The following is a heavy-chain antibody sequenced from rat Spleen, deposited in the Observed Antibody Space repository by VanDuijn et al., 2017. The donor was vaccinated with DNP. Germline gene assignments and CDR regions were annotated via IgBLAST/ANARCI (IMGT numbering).Heavy chain of an antibody. V-gene: IGHV5-7*01. Sequence: EVQLVESGGGLVQPGRSLKVSCAASGFTFSNYDMAWVRQAPKKGLEWVVTINYDGGSTYYRDSLKGRFTISRDTAKNTQYLQMNSLRSEDTATYYCATDLSTMMVIITWAMDAWGQGTSVTVSS. J-gene: IGHJ4*01. CDR2: INYDGGST. D-gene: IGHD1-12*03. CDR1: GFTFSNYD. CDR3: ATDLSTMMVIITWAMDA.